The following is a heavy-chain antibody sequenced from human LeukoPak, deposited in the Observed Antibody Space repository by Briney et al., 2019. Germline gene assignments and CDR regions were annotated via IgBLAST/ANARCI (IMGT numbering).Heavy chain of an antibody. D-gene: IGHD6-13*01. CDR2: ISGSGGST. J-gene: IGHJ4*02. V-gene: IGHV3-23*01. Sequence: GGSLRLSCAASGFTFSSYAMSWVRQAPGKGLEWVSTISGSGGSTYYADSVKGRFTISRDNSKNTLYLQMNSLRAEDTAIYYCTKDRYSSSHDYWGQGTLVTVSS. CDR1: GFTFSSYA. CDR3: TKDRYSSSHDY.